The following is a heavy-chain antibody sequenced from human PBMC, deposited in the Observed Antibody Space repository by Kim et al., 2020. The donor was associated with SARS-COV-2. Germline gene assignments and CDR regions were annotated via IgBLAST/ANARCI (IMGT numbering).Heavy chain of an antibody. J-gene: IGHJ4*02. V-gene: IGHV4-59*01. CDR1: GGSISRYY. Sequence: SETLSLTCSVSGGSISRYYWSWIRQPPGKGLEWIGYTYNSGIINYNPSFKSRVTILGDTSKNQFSLRLTSVTAADTAVYYCARAPRNGHFDSWGQGSLVIVDS. CDR3: ARAPRNGHFDS. D-gene: IGHD2-8*01. CDR2: TYNSGII.